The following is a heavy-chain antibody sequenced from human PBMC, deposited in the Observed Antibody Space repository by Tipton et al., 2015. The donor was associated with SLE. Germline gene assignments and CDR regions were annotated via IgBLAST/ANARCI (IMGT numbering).Heavy chain of an antibody. D-gene: IGHD3-10*01. J-gene: IGHJ4*02. CDR1: GGSFSGYY. Sequence: TLSLTCAVYGGSFSGYYWSWIRQPPGKGLEWIGEINHSGSTNYNPSLKSRVTISVDTSKNQFSLNLSSVTAADTAVYYCARVAGYFDNWGQGTLVTVSS. CDR2: INHSGST. CDR3: ARVAGYFDN. V-gene: IGHV4-34*01.